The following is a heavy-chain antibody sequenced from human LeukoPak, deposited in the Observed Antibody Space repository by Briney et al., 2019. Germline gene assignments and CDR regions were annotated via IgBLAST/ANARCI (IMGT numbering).Heavy chain of an antibody. CDR3: AKDRGITVIVVVAAADY. CDR1: GFTFSSYG. D-gene: IGHD3-22*01. Sequence: PGGSLRLSCAASGFTFSSYGMHWVRQAPGKGLEWVAFIRYDGSNKYYADSVKGRFTISRDNSKNTLYLQMNSLRAEDTAVYYCAKDRGITVIVVVAAADYWGQGTLVTVSS. V-gene: IGHV3-30*02. CDR2: IRYDGSNK. J-gene: IGHJ4*02.